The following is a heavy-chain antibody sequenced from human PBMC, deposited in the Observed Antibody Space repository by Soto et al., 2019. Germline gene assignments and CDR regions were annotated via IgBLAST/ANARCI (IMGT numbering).Heavy chain of an antibody. V-gene: IGHV4-39*01. CDR1: GGSISSSSYY. CDR3: ARRGGRITMVRGEYFDY. CDR2: IYYSGST. J-gene: IGHJ4*02. D-gene: IGHD3-10*01. Sequence: SETLSLTCTVSGGSISSSSYYWGWIRQPPGKGLEWIGSIYYSGSTYYNPSLKSRVTISVDTSKNQFSLKLSSVTAADTAVYYCARRGGRITMVRGEYFDYWGQGTLVTVSS.